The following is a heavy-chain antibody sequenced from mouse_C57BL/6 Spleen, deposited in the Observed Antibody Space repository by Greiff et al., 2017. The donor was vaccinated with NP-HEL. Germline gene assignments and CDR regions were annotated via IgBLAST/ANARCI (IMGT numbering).Heavy chain of an antibody. V-gene: IGHV1-18*01. CDR2: INPNNGGT. CDR1: GYTFTDYN. D-gene: IGHD2-5*01. CDR3: ARYYSNSFDY. J-gene: IGHJ2*01. Sequence: EVQRVESGPELVKPGASVKIPCKASGYTFTDYNMDWVKQSHGKSLEWIGDINPNNGGTIYNQKFKGKATLTVDKSSSTAYMELRSLTSEDTAVYYCARYYSNSFDYWGQGTTLTVSS.